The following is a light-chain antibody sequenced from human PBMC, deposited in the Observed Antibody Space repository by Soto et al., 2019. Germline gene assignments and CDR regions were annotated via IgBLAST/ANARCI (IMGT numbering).Light chain of an antibody. CDR3: ETWDTNTWV. V-gene: IGLV4-60*02. J-gene: IGLJ3*02. CDR2: LEGSGNY. CDR1: SGHSNYF. Sequence: QSVLTQSSSASASLGSSVKLTCALSSGHSNYFIAWHQQQPGKAPRYLMKLEGSGNYNKVTGVPDRFSGSRSGADRYLTISTLRFEDEADYYCETWDTNTWVFGGGTKLTVL.